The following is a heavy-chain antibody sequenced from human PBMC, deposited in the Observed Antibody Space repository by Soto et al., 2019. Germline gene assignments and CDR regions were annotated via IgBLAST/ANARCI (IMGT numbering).Heavy chain of an antibody. CDR1: GYTLTELS. D-gene: IGHD2-2*01. CDR2: FDPEDGET. V-gene: IGHV1-24*01. CDR3: ATSPPPKYCSSTSCLGWFDP. J-gene: IGHJ5*02. Sequence: ASVKVSCKVSGYTLTELSMHWVRQAPGKGLEWMGGFDPEDGETIYAQKFQGRVTMTEDTSTDTAYMELSSLRSEDTAVYYCATSPPPKYCSSTSCLGWFDPWGQGTLVTVSS.